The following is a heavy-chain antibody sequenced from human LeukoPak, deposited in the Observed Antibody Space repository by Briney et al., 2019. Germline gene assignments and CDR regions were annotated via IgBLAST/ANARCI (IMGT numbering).Heavy chain of an antibody. J-gene: IGHJ5*02. CDR1: GFTFSSYA. CDR3: ARDGEVLDFDWSNWFDP. V-gene: IGHV3-30*04. D-gene: IGHD3-9*01. Sequence: GGSLRLACAASGFTFSSYAMHWVRQAPGKGLGWVAVISYDGSNKYYAHCVKGRFTISRDNSKNTLYLQMNSLRVEVTAVYYCARDGEVLDFDWSNWFDPWGQGTLVTVSS. CDR2: ISYDGSNK.